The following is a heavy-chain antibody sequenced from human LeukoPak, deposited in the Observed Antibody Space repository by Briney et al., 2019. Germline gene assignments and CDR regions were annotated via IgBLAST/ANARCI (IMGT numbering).Heavy chain of an antibody. CDR1: GFTVSSNY. D-gene: IGHD6-6*01. CDR3: ARGGSIAAPDY. J-gene: IGHJ4*02. Sequence: PGGSLRLSRAASGFTVSSNYMSWVRQAPGKGLEWVSVIYSGGTTYYADSVKGRFTISRDNSKNTLYLQMNSLRAEDTAVYYCARGGSIAAPDYWGQGTLDTVSS. CDR2: IYSGGTT. V-gene: IGHV3-53*01.